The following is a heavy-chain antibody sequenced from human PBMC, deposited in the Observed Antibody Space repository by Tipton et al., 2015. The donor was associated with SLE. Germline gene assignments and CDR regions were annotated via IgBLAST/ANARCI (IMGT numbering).Heavy chain of an antibody. V-gene: IGHV3-21*03. J-gene: IGHJ4*02. CDR1: GFTFNTYA. D-gene: IGHD1-14*01. Sequence: SLRLSCAASGFTFNTYAMNWVRQAPGKGLEWVSYISSSSSYIYYADSVKGRFTVSRDNAKNSLYLQMNSLRADDTAVYYCALITASTTGDWGQGTLVTVSS. CDR3: ALITASTTGD. CDR2: ISSSSSYI.